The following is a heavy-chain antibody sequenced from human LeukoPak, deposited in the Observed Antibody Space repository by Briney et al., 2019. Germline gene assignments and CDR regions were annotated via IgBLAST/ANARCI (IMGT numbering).Heavy chain of an antibody. CDR3: ARCSGHYDILTGYYSYDY. CDR2: IIPIFGTA. V-gene: IGHV1-69*05. D-gene: IGHD3-9*01. J-gene: IGHJ4*02. Sequence: SVKVPXKASGGTFSSYAISWVRQAPGQGLEWIGGIIPIFGTANYAQKFQGRVTITTDESTSTAYMELSSLRSEDTAVYYCARCSGHYDILTGYYSYDYWGQGTLVTVSS. CDR1: GGTFSSYA.